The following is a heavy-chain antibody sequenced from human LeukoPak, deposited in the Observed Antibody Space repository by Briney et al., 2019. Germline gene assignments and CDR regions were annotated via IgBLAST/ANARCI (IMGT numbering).Heavy chain of an antibody. CDR3: ARDDCSGNSCAKHSNWFDP. CDR2: VSSSGSGSTI. D-gene: IGHD2-2*01. J-gene: IGHJ5*02. V-gene: IGHV3-48*01. CDR1: GFTFSTYG. Sequence: GGSLRLSCAASGFTFSTYGMNWVRQAPGKGLEWVSYVSSSGSGSTIYYADSVKGRFTLSRDNADNSLYLQMSSLRAEDTAVYYCARDDCSGNSCAKHSNWFDPWGQGTLVTVSS.